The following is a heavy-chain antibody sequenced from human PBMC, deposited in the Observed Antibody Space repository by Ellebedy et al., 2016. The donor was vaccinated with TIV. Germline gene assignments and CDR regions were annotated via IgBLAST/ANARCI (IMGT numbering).Heavy chain of an antibody. J-gene: IGHJ4*02. CDR1: GFSFSSFA. CDR3: ARGYSSSWSSKFDH. CDR2: ISSSSSLT. D-gene: IGHD6-13*01. V-gene: IGHV3-21*05. Sequence: PGGSLRLSCAASGFSFSSFAMNWVRQAPGKGLEWVSYISSSSSLTYYADSVKGRFTISRDNAKNSLFLQMNSLRPEDTAVYYCARGYSSSWSSKFDHWGQGSLVTVSS.